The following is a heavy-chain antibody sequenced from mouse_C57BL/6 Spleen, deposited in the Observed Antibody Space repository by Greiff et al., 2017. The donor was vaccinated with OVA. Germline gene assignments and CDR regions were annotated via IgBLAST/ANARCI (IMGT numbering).Heavy chain of an antibody. Sequence: EVKVEESGGGLVKPGGSLKLSCAASGFTFSDYGMHWVRQAPEKGLEWVAYISSGSSTIYYADTVKGRFTISRDNAKNTLFLQMTSLRSEDTAMYYCARELLYYAMDYWGQGTSVTVSS. CDR2: ISSGSSTI. CDR3: ARELLYYAMDY. J-gene: IGHJ4*01. CDR1: GFTFSDYG. D-gene: IGHD1-1*01. V-gene: IGHV5-17*01.